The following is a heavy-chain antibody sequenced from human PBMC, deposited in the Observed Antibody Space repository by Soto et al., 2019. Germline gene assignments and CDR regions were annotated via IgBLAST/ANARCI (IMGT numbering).Heavy chain of an antibody. CDR1: GFTFSSYG. J-gene: IGHJ3*02. D-gene: IGHD3-10*01. Sequence: QVQLVESGGGVVQPGRSLRLSCAASGFTFSSYGMHWVRQAPGKGLEWVADIWYDGSNKYYADSVKGRFTISRDNSKNTLYMQMDSLRAEDTAVYYCAREIDYGSGSETQAFDIWGQGTMVTVSS. V-gene: IGHV3-33*01. CDR2: IWYDGSNK. CDR3: AREIDYGSGSETQAFDI.